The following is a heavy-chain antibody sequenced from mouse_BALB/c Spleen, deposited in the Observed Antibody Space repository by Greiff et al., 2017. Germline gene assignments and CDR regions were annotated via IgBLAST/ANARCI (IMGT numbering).Heavy chain of an antibody. J-gene: IGHJ4*01. CDR1: GFSLSTSGMG. CDR2: IYWDDDK. V-gene: IGHV8-12*01. Sequence: QVQLQQSGPGILQPSQTLSLTCSFSGFSLSTSGMGVSWIRQPSGKGLEWLAHIYWDDDKRYNPSLKSRLTISKDTSSNQVFLKITSVDTADTATYYCARNGEDYAMDYWGQGTSVTVSS. CDR3: ARNGEDYAMDY.